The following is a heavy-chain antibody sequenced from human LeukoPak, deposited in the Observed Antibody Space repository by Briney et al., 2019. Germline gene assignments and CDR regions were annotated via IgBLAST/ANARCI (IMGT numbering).Heavy chain of an antibody. D-gene: IGHD1-26*01. CDR3: ARDRIKSGSYYFDY. CDR1: GFTFSSYS. V-gene: IGHV3-48*01. CDR2: ISSSSSTI. J-gene: IGHJ4*02. Sequence: GGSLRLSCAASGFTFSSYSMNWVRQAPGKGLEWVSYISSSSSTIYYADSVKGRFTISRDNAKNSLYLQMNSLRAEDTAVYYCARDRIKSGSYYFDYWGQGTLVTVSS.